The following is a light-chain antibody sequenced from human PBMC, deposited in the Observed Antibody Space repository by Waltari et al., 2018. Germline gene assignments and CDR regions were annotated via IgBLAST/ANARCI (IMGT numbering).Light chain of an antibody. CDR2: EVT. V-gene: IGLV2-23*02. J-gene: IGLJ1*01. Sequence: QSGLTQPASVSGSPGQSITMFCTGTSRDVGNYDLVPWYQQYPGKAPKLMVYEVTRRSSGVSDRFSGSKAGNTASLTIYGLQSEDEADYYCCSYAGLGIYVFGTGTKVTVL. CDR1: SRDVGNYDL. CDR3: CSYAGLGIYV.